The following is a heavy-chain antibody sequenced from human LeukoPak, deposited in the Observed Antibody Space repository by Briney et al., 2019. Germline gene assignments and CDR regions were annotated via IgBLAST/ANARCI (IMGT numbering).Heavy chain of an antibody. Sequence: AGGSLRLSCAASGFSVSSTYMSWARQAPGKGLEWVSIVYSDGSTFYADSVKGRFTISRDNSKNTLYLQMNSLRAEDTAVYYCAKDVVDCGGDCYSDGIFDYWGQGTLVTVSS. CDR1: GFSVSSTY. CDR3: AKDVVDCGGDCYSDGIFDY. D-gene: IGHD2-21*02. V-gene: IGHV3-53*01. CDR2: VYSDGST. J-gene: IGHJ4*02.